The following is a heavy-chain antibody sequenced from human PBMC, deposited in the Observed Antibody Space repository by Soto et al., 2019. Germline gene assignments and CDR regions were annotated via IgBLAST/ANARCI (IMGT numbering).Heavy chain of an antibody. CDR2: IYYSGST. J-gene: IGHJ6*01. CDR1: GGSISSGGYY. V-gene: IGHV4-31*03. D-gene: IGHD3-22*01. Sequence: SETLSLTCTVSGGSISSGGYYWSWIRQHPGKGLEWIGYIYYSGSTYYNPSLKSRVTISVDTSKSQISLKLSSVTAADTAVYYCARVCQYESSGEAHCYHYGMDVWGQGTTVTVSS. CDR3: ARVCQYESSGEAHCYHYGMDV.